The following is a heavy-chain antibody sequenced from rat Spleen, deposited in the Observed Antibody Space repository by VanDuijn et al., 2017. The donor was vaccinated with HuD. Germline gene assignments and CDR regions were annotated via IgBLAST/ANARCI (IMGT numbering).Heavy chain of an antibody. CDR1: GFTFINYG. CDR3: ARHGGLRDWFAY. J-gene: IGHJ3*01. D-gene: IGHD1-11*01. CDR2: ISTSGGST. V-gene: IGHV5S13*01. Sequence: EVQLVESGGGLVQPGRSLKLSCAASGFTFINYGMAWVRQAPTRGLEWVATISTSGGSTYYRDSVKGRFTISRDHAKNTQYLQMDSLRSEDTATYYCARHGGLRDWFAYWGQGTLVTVSS.